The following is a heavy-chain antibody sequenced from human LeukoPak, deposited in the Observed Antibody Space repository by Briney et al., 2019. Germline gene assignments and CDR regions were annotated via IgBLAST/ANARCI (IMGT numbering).Heavy chain of an antibody. D-gene: IGHD4/OR15-4a*01. J-gene: IGHJ3*02. CDR3: ATLRTIKPGVEDAFDI. V-gene: IGHV4-34*01. Sequence: PSETLSLTCAVSGGSFSDYYWSWIRQPPGKGLEWIGEINHSGSTNYKPSLKSRVTISLDTSKSQFSLKLSSVTAADTAVYYCATLRTIKPGVEDAFDIWGQGTLVTVSS. CDR1: GGSFSDYY. CDR2: INHSGST.